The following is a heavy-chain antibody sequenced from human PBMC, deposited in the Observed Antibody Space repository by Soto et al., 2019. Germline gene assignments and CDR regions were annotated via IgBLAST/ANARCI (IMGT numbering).Heavy chain of an antibody. CDR2: IYYSGST. CDR1: GGYISSGGYS. J-gene: IGHJ3*02. D-gene: IGHD6-19*01. Sequence: TLSLHCTVSGGYISSGGYSWSWIRQHPGNGLEWIGYIYYSGSTYCNPSIKSRVTISVHTSKNQFSLKLSAVTAADTAVYYCAGNSSGYFAFDIWAHGTMVTVSS. CDR3: AGNSSGYFAFDI. V-gene: IGHV4-31*03.